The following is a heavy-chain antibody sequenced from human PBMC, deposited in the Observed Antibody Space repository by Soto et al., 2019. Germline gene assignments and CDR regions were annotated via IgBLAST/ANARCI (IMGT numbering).Heavy chain of an antibody. Sequence: GGSLRLSCAASGFTFSSYSMNWVRQAPGKGLEWVSSISSSSSYIYYADSVKGRFTISRDNAKNSLYLQMNSLRAEDTAVYYCARDELAFATAHGYYYYYGMDVWGQGTTVTVSS. V-gene: IGHV3-21*01. CDR1: GFTFSSYS. CDR3: ARDELAFATAHGYYYYYGMDV. CDR2: ISSSSSYI. J-gene: IGHJ6*02. D-gene: IGHD5-18*01.